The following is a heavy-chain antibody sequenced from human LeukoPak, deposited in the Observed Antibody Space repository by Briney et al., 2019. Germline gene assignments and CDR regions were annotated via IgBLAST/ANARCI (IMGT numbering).Heavy chain of an antibody. V-gene: IGHV4-39*01. Sequence: SETLSLTCTVSGGSISSSSYYWGWIRQPPGKGLEWIGSIYYSGSTYYNPSLKSRVTISVDTSKNQFSLKLSSVTAADTAVYYCARGSSADILTGYYFWNSVNWFDPWGQGTLVTVSS. CDR1: GGSISSSSYY. CDR2: IYYSGST. CDR3: ARGSSADILTGYYFWNSVNWFDP. D-gene: IGHD3-9*01. J-gene: IGHJ5*02.